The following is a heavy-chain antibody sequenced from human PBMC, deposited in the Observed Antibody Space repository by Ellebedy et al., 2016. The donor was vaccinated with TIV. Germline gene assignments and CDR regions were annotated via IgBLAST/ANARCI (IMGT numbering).Heavy chain of an antibody. D-gene: IGHD3-10*01. V-gene: IGHV1-46*01. CDR1: GYTFTSYG. Sequence: ASVKVSCKASGYTFTSYGISWVRQAPGQGLEWMGIINPSGGSTSYAQKFQGRVTMTRDTSTSTVYMELSSLRSEDTAVYYCARLRIGFGAVPDYWGQGTLVTVSS. J-gene: IGHJ4*02. CDR2: INPSGGST. CDR3: ARLRIGFGAVPDY.